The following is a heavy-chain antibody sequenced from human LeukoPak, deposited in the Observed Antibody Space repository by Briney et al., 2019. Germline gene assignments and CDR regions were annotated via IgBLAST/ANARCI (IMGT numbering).Heavy chain of an antibody. J-gene: IGHJ6*02. D-gene: IGHD2-2*01. CDR1: GFTFSSYA. V-gene: IGHV3-30-3*01. CDR3: ARSYLGYCSSTSCPPYYYYGMDV. Sequence: PGRSLTLSCAASGFTFSSYAMHWVRQAPGKGLEWVAVISYDGSKKYYADSVKGRFTISRDNSKNTLYLQMNSLRAEDTAVYYCARSYLGYCSSTSCPPYYYYGMDVWGQGTTVTVSS. CDR2: ISYDGSKK.